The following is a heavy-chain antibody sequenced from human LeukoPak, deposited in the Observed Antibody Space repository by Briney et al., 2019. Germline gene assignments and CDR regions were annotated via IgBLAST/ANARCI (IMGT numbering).Heavy chain of an antibody. CDR3: TREGEDGSYSNY. J-gene: IGHJ4*02. V-gene: IGHV3-48*02. CDR1: GFTFSDFS. D-gene: IGHD1-26*01. Sequence: GGSLRLSCLASGFTFSDFSMNWVRKPPGKGLEWISYISSSSSNTFYADSVKGRFTVSRDNAKNSLYLQISSLRDEDTAVYYCTREGEDGSYSNYWGQGTLVTVSS. CDR2: ISSSSSNT.